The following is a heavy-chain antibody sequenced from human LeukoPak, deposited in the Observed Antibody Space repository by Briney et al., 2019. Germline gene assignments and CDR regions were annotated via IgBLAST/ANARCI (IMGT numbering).Heavy chain of an antibody. D-gene: IGHD6-19*01. J-gene: IGHJ4*02. V-gene: IGHV6-1*01. Sequence: SQTLSLTCAISGDSVSRNSVAWNWIRQSPSRGLEWLGRTYYRSKWYNDYALSVKSRITINPDTSKNQFSLHLNSVTPEDTAVYYCARGQSIAVAGTFFDYWGQGTLVTVSS. CDR1: GDSVSRNSVA. CDR3: ARGQSIAVAGTFFDY. CDR2: TYYRSKWYN.